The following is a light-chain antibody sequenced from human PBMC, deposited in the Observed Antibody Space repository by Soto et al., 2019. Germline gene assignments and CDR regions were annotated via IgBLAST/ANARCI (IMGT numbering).Light chain of an antibody. CDR2: WAS. Sequence: DIVMTQSPDSLAVSLGERATINCKSSQSVLYRSNNKNHLGWYQQKPGQPSKLLIHWASTRESGVPDRFRGSGSGTDFTLTISSLQAEDVAVYYCQQYYSTPLTFGGGTKVDI. J-gene: IGKJ4*01. CDR1: QSVLYRSNNKNH. CDR3: QQYYSTPLT. V-gene: IGKV4-1*01.